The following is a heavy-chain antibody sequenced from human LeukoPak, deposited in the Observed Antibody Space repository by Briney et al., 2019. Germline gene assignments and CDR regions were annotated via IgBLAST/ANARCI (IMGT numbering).Heavy chain of an antibody. CDR1: GGTFSSYA. CDR2: IIPIFGTA. CDR3: ARAPKGGSYFGY. Sequence: SVKVSCKASGGTFSSYAISWVRQAPGQGLEWMGGIIPIFGTANYAQKFQSRVTITADESTSTAYMELSSLRSEDTAVYYCARAPKGGSYFGYWGQGTLVTVSS. J-gene: IGHJ4*02. V-gene: IGHV1-69*13. D-gene: IGHD3-16*01.